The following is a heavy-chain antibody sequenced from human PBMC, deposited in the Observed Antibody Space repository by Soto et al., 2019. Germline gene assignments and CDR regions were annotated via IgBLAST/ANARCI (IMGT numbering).Heavy chain of an antibody. CDR3: TRNPIVGRGYYYGMDV. CDR1: GFTFSNSA. V-gene: IGHV3-73*01. D-gene: IGHD3-22*01. CDR2: IRSKTNGLTT. Sequence: GGSLRLSCAASGFTFSNSAMNWVRQASGKGLEWVGRIRSKTNGLTTDYAASVKGSLTISRDDSKNTPYLQMNSLKTEDTAVYYCTRNPIVGRGYYYGMDVWGQGTTVTVSS. J-gene: IGHJ6*02.